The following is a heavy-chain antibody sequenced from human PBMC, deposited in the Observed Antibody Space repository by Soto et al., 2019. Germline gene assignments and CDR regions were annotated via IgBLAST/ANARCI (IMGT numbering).Heavy chain of an antibody. CDR2: INPNSGGT. J-gene: IGHJ6*02. Sequence: ASVKVSCKASGYTFTGYYMHWVRQAPGQGLEWMGWINPNSGGTNYAQKFQGWVTMTRDTSISTAYMELSRLRSDDTAVYYCARAAYYDFWSGYYTYYYYGMDVWGQGTTLTVSS. CDR1: GYTFTGYY. CDR3: ARAAYYDFWSGYYTYYYYGMDV. V-gene: IGHV1-2*04. D-gene: IGHD3-3*01.